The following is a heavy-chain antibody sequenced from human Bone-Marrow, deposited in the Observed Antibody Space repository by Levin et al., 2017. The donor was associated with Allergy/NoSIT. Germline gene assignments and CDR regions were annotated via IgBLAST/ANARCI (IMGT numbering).Heavy chain of an antibody. CDR1: GFTFSSYA. Sequence: GGSLRLSCAASGFTFSSYAMHWVRQAPGKGLEWVAVISYDGSNKYYADSVKGRFTISRDNSKNTLYLQMNSLRAEDTAVYYCARDYDAGRWELPVPAMAGYWGQGTLVTVSS. CDR3: ARDYDAGRWELPVPAMAGY. V-gene: IGHV3-30*04. CDR2: ISYDGSNK. J-gene: IGHJ4*02. D-gene: IGHD1-26*01.